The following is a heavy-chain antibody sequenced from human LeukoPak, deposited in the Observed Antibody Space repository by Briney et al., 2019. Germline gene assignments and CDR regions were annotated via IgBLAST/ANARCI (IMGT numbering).Heavy chain of an antibody. CDR2: ISGDGEDT. D-gene: IGHD6-19*01. J-gene: IGHJ4*02. CDR1: GFTYINYD. CDR3: GKSGSRDWDYFEY. Sequence: GVSVTLSCAASGFTYINYDMKWLPHAPGKGLEGFSTISGDGEDTHYADSVRGRFTISRANSKNTLFMKMNSLRAEDTAVYYCGKSGSRDWDYFEYWGQGTLVTASS. V-gene: IGHV3-23*01.